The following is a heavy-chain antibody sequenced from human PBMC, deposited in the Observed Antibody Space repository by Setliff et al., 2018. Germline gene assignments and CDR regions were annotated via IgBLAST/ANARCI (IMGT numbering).Heavy chain of an antibody. CDR2: IHASGSP. CDR3: AKERYFDLFFED. V-gene: IGHV4-38-2*02. D-gene: IGHD3-9*01. Sequence: SETLSLTCAVSGFSITNGYYWGWIRQSPGKQLEWIGRIHASGSPDYNTSLKSRVTISLDPSANQFSLNLSSVTAADTAFYYCAKERYFDLFFEDWGQGTLVTVS. CDR1: GFSITNGYY. J-gene: IGHJ4*02.